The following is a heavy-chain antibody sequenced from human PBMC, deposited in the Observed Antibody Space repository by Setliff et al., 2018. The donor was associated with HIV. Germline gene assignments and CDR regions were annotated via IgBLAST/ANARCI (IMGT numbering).Heavy chain of an antibody. CDR3: ARDRYGGTYDAFEI. J-gene: IGHJ3*02. CDR2: IYYSGST. V-gene: IGHV4-39*07. D-gene: IGHD1-26*01. Sequence: SETLSLTCTVSGASTSSSTYYWGWIRQPPGKGLEWIGYIYYSGSTYYNPSLKSRVIMSVDTSKKQFYLKLSSVTAADTAVYYCARDRYGGTYDAFEIWGQGTMVTVSS. CDR1: GASTSSSTYY.